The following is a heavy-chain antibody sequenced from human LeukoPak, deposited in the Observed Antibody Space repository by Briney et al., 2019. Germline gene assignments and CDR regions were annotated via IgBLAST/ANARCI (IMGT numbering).Heavy chain of an antibody. J-gene: IGHJ1*01. CDR3: IPPAAGLRRTISTQYFQH. V-gene: IGHV3-48*03. D-gene: IGHD6-13*01. CDR2: ISGSGETI. CDR1: GLTFSSYE. Sequence: PGGSLRLSCAAAGLTFSSYEMYWARQAPGKGLEWVSYISGSGETIYYADSVKGRFTISRDNANKSLYLRMSSLRVEDTAIYYCIPPAAGLRRTISTQYFQHWGQGALVTVSS.